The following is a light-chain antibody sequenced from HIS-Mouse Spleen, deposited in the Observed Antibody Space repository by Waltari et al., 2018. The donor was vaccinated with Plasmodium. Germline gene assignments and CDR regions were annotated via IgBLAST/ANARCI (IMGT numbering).Light chain of an antibody. J-gene: IGKJ3*01. CDR1: QSVSSN. Sequence: EIVMTQSPATLSVSPGERATLSCSASQSVSSNLAWYQQKPGQAPRLLSYGASTRATGIPARFSGSGSGTEFTLTISSLQSEDFAVYYCQQYNNWSFTFGPGTKVDIK. V-gene: IGKV3-15*01. CDR2: GAS. CDR3: QQYNNWSFT.